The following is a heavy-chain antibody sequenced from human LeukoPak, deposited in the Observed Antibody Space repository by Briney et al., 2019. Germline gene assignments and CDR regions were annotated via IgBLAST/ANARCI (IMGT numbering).Heavy chain of an antibody. CDR3: ARTVNQYSSSVGGGY. D-gene: IGHD6-6*01. J-gene: IGHJ4*02. Sequence: ASVKVSCKASGGTFSSDAISWVRQAPGQGLEWMGRIIPIFGTANYAQKFQGRVTITTDEYTSTAYMELSSLRSEDTAGYYCARTVNQYSSSVGGGYWGQGTLVTVSS. CDR1: GGTFSSDA. V-gene: IGHV1-69*05. CDR2: IIPIFGTA.